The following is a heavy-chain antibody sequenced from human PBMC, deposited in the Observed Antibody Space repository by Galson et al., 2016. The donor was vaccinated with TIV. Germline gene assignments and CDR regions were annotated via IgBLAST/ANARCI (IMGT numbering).Heavy chain of an antibody. CDR3: ARVNPGGGDCYFFFV. CDR2: ILPISDTS. V-gene: IGHV1-69*06. Sequence: SGKVSCKASGGTYSNFPITWVRQAPGQGLEWMGGILPISDTSDYAQKFQGRVTITADKSTSTIYLELSSLKIEDTAVYYCARVNPGGGDCYFFFVWGQGTRVTVSS. J-gene: IGHJ4*02. CDR1: GGTYSNFP. D-gene: IGHD2-21*01.